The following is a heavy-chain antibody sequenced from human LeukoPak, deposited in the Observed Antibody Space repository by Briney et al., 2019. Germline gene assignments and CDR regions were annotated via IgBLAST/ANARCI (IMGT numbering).Heavy chain of an antibody. CDR1: GYTFTSYY. J-gene: IGHJ6*02. Sequence: ASVKVSCKASGYTFTSYYMHWVRQAPGQGLEWMGIINPSGGSTSYAQKFQGRVTMTRDTSTSTVYMELSSLRSEDTAVYYCARDGTNCSSTSCYYAGGYYYYYGMDVWGQGTTVTVSS. D-gene: IGHD2-2*01. CDR3: ARDGTNCSSTSCYYAGGYYYYYGMDV. V-gene: IGHV1-46*01. CDR2: INPSGGST.